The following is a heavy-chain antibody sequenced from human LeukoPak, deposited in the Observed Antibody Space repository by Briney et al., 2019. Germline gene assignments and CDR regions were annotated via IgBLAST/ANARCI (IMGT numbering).Heavy chain of an antibody. V-gene: IGHV3-7*03. CDR3: AKGSVSGYYYVGAFDI. CDR2: IKQDGSEK. CDR1: GFSFSRYW. Sequence: GGSLRLSCAASGFSFSRYWMSWVRQAPGKGLEWVANIKQDGSEKNYVESVKGRFTISRDNAKNSLYLQTNSLRAEDTAVYYCAKGSVSGYYYVGAFDIWGQGTMVTVSS. J-gene: IGHJ3*02. D-gene: IGHD3-22*01.